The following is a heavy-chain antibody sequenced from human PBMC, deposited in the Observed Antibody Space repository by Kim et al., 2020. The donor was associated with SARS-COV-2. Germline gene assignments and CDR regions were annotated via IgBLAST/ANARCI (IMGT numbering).Heavy chain of an antibody. J-gene: IGHJ4*02. Sequence: GGSLRLSCAASGFTFSNAWMSWVRQAPGKGLEWVGRIKSKTDGGKTDYAAPVKGRFTISRDDSKNTLYLQMNSLKTEDTAVYYCTTGESQYILDFDYWGQGTLVTVSS. CDR2: IKSKTDGGKT. CDR1: GFTFSNAW. CDR3: TTGESQYILDFDY. V-gene: IGHV3-15*01. D-gene: IGHD3-10*01.